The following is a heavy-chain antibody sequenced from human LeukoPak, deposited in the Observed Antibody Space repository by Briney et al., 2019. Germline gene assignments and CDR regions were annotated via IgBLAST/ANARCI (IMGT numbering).Heavy chain of an antibody. Sequence: PGGSLRLSCAASGFSFSTSWMHWFRHGPGRGLLWVLRITSDGRTSIYADSVKGRFSISRDNSTNTLYLQMNSLRADDTAVYYCARDRYYVPDYWGQGTLVTVSS. CDR1: GFSFSTSW. D-gene: IGHD3-10*02. V-gene: IGHV3-74*01. CDR2: ITSDGRTS. J-gene: IGHJ4*02. CDR3: ARDRYYVPDY.